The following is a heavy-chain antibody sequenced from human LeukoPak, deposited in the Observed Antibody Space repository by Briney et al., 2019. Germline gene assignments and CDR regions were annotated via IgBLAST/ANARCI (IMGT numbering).Heavy chain of an antibody. CDR1: GLTFSSYA. V-gene: IGHV3-23*01. Sequence: GGSLRLSCETSGLTFSSYAVSWVRQAPGKGLEWVSAISGSGGSTYYADSVKGRFTISRDNSKNTLYLQMNSLRAEDTAVYYCAKGSGSYLSPLYYFDYWGQGTLVTVSS. CDR2: ISGSGGST. CDR3: AKGSGSYLSPLYYFDY. D-gene: IGHD1-26*01. J-gene: IGHJ4*02.